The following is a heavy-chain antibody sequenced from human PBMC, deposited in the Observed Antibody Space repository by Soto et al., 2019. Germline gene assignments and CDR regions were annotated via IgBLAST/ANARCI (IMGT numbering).Heavy chain of an antibody. CDR3: ASIYCSGGSCYWFDP. CDR1: GGTFSSYA. V-gene: IGHV1-69*06. D-gene: IGHD2-15*01. Sequence: GASVKVSCKASGGTFSSYAISWVRQAPGQGLEWMGGIIPIFGTANYAQKFQGRVTITADKSTSTAYMELSSLRSEDTAVYYCASIYCSGGSCYWFDPWGQGTLVTVPQ. CDR2: IIPIFGTA. J-gene: IGHJ5*02.